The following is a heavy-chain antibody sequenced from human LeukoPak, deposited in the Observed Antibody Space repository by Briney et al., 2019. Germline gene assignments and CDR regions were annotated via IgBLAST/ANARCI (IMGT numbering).Heavy chain of an antibody. CDR1: GGTFSSYA. J-gene: IGHJ4*02. CDR2: IIPILGIA. Sequence: ASVKVSCKASGGTFSSYAISWVRQAPGQGLEWMGRIIPILGIANYAQKFQGRVTITADKSTSTAYMELSSLRSEDTAVYYCARVGSPVGAYDYWGRGSLVTVSS. D-gene: IGHD1-26*01. CDR3: ARVGSPVGAYDY. V-gene: IGHV1-69*04.